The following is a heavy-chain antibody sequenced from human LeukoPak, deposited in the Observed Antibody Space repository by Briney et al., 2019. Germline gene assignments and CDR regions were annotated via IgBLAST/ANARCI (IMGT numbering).Heavy chain of an antibody. D-gene: IGHD3-22*01. CDR2: IRYDGSNK. V-gene: IGHV3-30*02. Sequence: GGSLRLSCAASGFTFSSYGMHWVRQAPGKGLEWVAFIRYDGSNKYYADSVKGRFTISRDNSKNTLYLQMNSLRAEDTAVYYCAKRGCGGYYYDSSGYYYFDYWGQGTLVTVSS. CDR1: GFTFSSYG. J-gene: IGHJ4*02. CDR3: AKRGCGGYYYDSSGYYYFDY.